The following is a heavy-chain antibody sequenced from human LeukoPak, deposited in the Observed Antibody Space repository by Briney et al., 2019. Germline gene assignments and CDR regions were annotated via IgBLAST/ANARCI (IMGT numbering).Heavy chain of an antibody. V-gene: IGHV3-23*01. CDR3: AMIAARNYYYGMDV. J-gene: IGHJ6*02. Sequence: GGSLRLSCAASGFTFSDYAMSWVRQPPGKGLEWVSGISQNSVGTYFADSVKGRFTISRDNSKNTLYLQMNSLRAEDTAVYYCAMIAARNYYYGMDVWGQGTTVTVSS. CDR2: ISQNSVGT. D-gene: IGHD6-6*01. CDR1: GFTFSDYA.